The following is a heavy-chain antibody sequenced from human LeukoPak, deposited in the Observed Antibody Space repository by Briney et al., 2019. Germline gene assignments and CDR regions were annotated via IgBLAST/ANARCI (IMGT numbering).Heavy chain of an antibody. CDR1: GGSITTGIYY. D-gene: IGHD6-13*01. J-gene: IGHJ4*02. Sequence: KPSETQSLTCALSGGSITTGIYYWGWIRQPPGKGLEWFGNIYYSGITHYNPSFESRLTISVDTSKNHFSLKLSSVTAADTAVYYCVRHGSGYTSSWYCPLDYWGQGTLVTVSS. V-gene: IGHV4-39*01. CDR2: IYYSGIT. CDR3: VRHGSGYTSSWYCPLDY.